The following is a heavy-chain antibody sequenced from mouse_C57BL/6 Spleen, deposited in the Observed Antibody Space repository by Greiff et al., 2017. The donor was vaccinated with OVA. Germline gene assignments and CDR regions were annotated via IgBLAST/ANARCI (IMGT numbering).Heavy chain of an antibody. V-gene: IGHV1-26*01. CDR1: GYTFTDYY. J-gene: IGHJ2*01. Sequence: VQLQQSGPELVKLGASVKISCKASGYTFTDYYMNWVKQSHGKSLEWIGDINPNNGGTSYNQKFKGKATLTVDKSSSTAYMELRSLTSEDSAVYYCARPAAPFDYWGQGTTLTVSS. CDR2: INPNNGGT. D-gene: IGHD1-2*01. CDR3: ARPAAPFDY.